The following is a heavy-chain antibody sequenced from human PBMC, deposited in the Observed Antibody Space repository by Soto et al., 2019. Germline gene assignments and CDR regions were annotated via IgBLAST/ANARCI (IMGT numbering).Heavy chain of an antibody. V-gene: IGHV3-11*01. D-gene: IGHD2-2*01. Sequence: QVQLVESGGGLVKSGGSLRLSCAASGFTFSDYYMSWIRQAPGKGLEWVSHISSGGSDKYHADSVKGRFTISRDNAKKSLYLQMNSLRAEDTAVYYCARDLGGYCSSTSCLDAIDIWGQGTMVTVSS. CDR1: GFTFSDYY. CDR3: ARDLGGYCSSTSCLDAIDI. CDR2: ISSGGSDK. J-gene: IGHJ3*02.